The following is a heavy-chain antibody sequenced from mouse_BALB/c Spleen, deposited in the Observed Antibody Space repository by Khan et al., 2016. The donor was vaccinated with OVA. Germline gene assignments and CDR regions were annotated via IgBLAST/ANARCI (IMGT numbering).Heavy chain of an antibody. CDR2: ISSTGSP. D-gene: IGHD2-13*01. CDR3: ARSLYYSDSYAMDY. V-gene: IGHV3-2*02. CDR1: GYSITSDYA. J-gene: IGHJ4*01. Sequence: VQLQQSGPGLVKPSQSLSLTCTVTGYSITSDYAWNWIRQFPGNKLEWMGYISSTGSPSYNPSLKRRISITRDTSKNQFFLHLNSVTTEDTATYYCARSLYYSDSYAMDYWGQGTSVTVSS.